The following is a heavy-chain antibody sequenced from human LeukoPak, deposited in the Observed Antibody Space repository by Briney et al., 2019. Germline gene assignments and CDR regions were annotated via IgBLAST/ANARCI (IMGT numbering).Heavy chain of an antibody. CDR3: ASLSGSYYNSWFDP. V-gene: IGHV5-51*01. J-gene: IGHJ5*02. D-gene: IGHD3-10*01. Sequence: KCGESLKISCKTSGYSFTNYWIGWVRQMPGKGLEWMGIIYPGDSDTRYSPSFQGQVTISADKSISTAYLQWSSLKASDTAMYYCASLSGSYYNSWFDPWGQGTLVTVSS. CDR1: GYSFTNYW. CDR2: IYPGDSDT.